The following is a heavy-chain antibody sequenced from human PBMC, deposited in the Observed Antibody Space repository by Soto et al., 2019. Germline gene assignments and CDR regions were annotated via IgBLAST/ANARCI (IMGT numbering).Heavy chain of an antibody. J-gene: IGHJ6*03. CDR2: IYYSGST. CDR1: GGSISSYY. V-gene: IGHV4-59*01. CDR3: ARTYGDYGRIYYYYYMDV. D-gene: IGHD4-17*01. Sequence: SETLSLTCTVSGGSISSYYWSWIRQPSGKGLEWIGYIYYSGSTNYNPSLKSRVTISVDTSKNQFSLKLSSVTAADTAVYYCARTYGDYGRIYYYYYMDVWGKGTTVTVSS.